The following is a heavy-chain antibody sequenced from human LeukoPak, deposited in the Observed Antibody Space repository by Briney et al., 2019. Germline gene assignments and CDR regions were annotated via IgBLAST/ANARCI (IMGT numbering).Heavy chain of an antibody. V-gene: IGHV4-38-2*02. CDR2: IYHSGST. D-gene: IGHD6-13*01. Sequence: KPSETLSLTCTVSGYSISSGYYWGWIRQPPGKGLEWIGSIYHSGSTYYNPSLKSRVTISVDTSKNQFSLKLSSVTAADTAVYYCARGVSSSWYVLQPFDYWGQGTLVTVSS. CDR1: GYSISSGYY. CDR3: ARGVSSSWYVLQPFDY. J-gene: IGHJ4*02.